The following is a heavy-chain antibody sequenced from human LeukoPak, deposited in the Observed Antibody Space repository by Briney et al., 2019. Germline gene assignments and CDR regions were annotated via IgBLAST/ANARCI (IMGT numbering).Heavy chain of an antibody. CDR2: ISYDGSNK. J-gene: IGHJ4*02. Sequence: PGGSLRLSCAASGFTFNNYAMSWVRQAPGKGLEWVAVISYDGSNKYYAESVKGRFTISRDNSKNTLYLQMNSLRAEDTAVYYCAREGLRGNYFDYWGQGTLVTVSS. D-gene: IGHD4-17*01. V-gene: IGHV3-30*14. CDR3: AREGLRGNYFDY. CDR1: GFTFNNYA.